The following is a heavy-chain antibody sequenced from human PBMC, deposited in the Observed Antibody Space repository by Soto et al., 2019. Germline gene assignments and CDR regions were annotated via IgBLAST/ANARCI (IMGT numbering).Heavy chain of an antibody. CDR2: FSGSGGST. D-gene: IGHD2-15*01. CDR1: GFSFGTYT. J-gene: IGHJ4*02. Sequence: EVQLLQSGGGLVQPGGSLRLSCAASGFSFGTYTMSWLRQAPGKGLEWVSCFSGSGGSTYYADSVKGRFTISRDNSKNTLYLQMNSLRAEDTAVYYCAKCGGLGTPRGSGTCYCPIDYWGQGTLVTVSS. CDR3: AKCGGLGTPRGSGTCYCPIDY. V-gene: IGHV3-23*01.